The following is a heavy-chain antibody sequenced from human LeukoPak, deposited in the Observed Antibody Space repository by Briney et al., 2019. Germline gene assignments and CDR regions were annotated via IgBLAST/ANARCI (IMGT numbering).Heavy chain of an antibody. Sequence: GGSLRLSCAASGFTFSSYAMIWVRQAPGKGLEWVSAISGSGGSTYYADSVKGRFTISRDNSKNTLYLQMNSLRAEDTAVYYCAKESYITISLGDWFDPWGQGTLVTVSS. V-gene: IGHV3-23*01. CDR1: GFTFSSYA. CDR3: AKESYITISLGDWFDP. D-gene: IGHD3-10*01. J-gene: IGHJ5*02. CDR2: ISGSGGST.